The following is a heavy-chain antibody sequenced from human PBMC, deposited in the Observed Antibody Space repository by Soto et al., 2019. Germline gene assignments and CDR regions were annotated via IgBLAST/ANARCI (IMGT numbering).Heavy chain of an antibody. CDR3: ARGRGGTYDAFDI. CDR1: SGSIGTYF. V-gene: IGHV4-59*01. J-gene: IGHJ3*02. D-gene: IGHD1-26*01. Sequence: QVQLRESGPGLVKPSETLSLTCTVSSGSIGTYFWSWIRQPPGKGLEWIGYIYYSGTTNYNPSLNSRVTIFRDTSKNQFSLRLRSVTAADTAVYYCARGRGGTYDAFDIWGQGTLVTVSS. CDR2: IYYSGTT.